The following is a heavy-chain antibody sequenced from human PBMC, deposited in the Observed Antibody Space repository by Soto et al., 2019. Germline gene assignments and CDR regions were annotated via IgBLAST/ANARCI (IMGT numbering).Heavy chain of an antibody. CDR1: AYTFTSYG. CDR3: ARRGKGSSWNYYYYYGMDV. CDR2: ISAYNGNT. V-gene: IGHV1-18*04. J-gene: IGHJ6*02. D-gene: IGHD6-13*01. Sequence: SLKVSCKASAYTFTSYGISWVRQAPGQGLEWMGWISAYNGNTNYAQKLQGRVTMTTDTSTSTAYMELRSLRSDDTAVYYCARRGKGSSWNYYYYYGMDVWGQGTTVTVSS.